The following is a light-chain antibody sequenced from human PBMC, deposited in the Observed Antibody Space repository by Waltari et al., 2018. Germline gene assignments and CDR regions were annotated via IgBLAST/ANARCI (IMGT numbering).Light chain of an antibody. CDR2: EAT. CDR3: CSYATIGTLYV. CDR1: SIDVGTYNL. V-gene: IGLV2-23*01. Sequence: QSALTQPASVSGSPGQSITISCTGTSIDVGTYNLFSWYQQHPGEAPKLLIYEATKRPSGVSNRFSASKSGNTASLTISGLQVEDEADYYCCSYATIGTLYVFGTGTKVTVL. J-gene: IGLJ1*01.